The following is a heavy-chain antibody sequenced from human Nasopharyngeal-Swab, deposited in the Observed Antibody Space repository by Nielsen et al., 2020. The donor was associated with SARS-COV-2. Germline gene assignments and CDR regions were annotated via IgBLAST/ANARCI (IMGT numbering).Heavy chain of an antibody. J-gene: IGHJ5*02. CDR2: ISAYNGDT. CDR1: GYTFTSYA. CDR3: ARDDSDSNWSWFDT. V-gene: IGHV1-3*01. D-gene: IGHD6-13*01. Sequence: ASVKVSCKASGYTFTSYAMHWVRQAPGQRLEWMGWISAYNGDTKYAQKFQGRVTMTTDTSTSTAYMELRSLTSDDTAVYYCARDDSDSNWSWFDTWGQGTLVTVSS.